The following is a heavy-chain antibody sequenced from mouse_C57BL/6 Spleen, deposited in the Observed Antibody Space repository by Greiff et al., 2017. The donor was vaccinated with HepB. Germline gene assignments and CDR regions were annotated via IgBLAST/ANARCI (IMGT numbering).Heavy chain of an antibody. Sequence: QVTLKVSGPGILQSSQTLSLTCSFSGFSLSTSGMGVSWIRPPPGKGLEWLAHTYWDDDKSYNPYLKSQLTISEDTSRTQVFLKITSVDTADTATYDCARRTVVATDFDYWGQGTTLTVSS. CDR1: GFSLSTSGMG. CDR3: ARRTVVATDFDY. J-gene: IGHJ2*01. V-gene: IGHV8-12*01. D-gene: IGHD1-1*01. CDR2: TYWDDDK.